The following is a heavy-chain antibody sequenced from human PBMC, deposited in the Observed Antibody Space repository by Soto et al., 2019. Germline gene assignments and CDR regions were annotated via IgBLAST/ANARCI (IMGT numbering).Heavy chain of an antibody. CDR3: AKGPLGSGYDLAY. J-gene: IGHJ4*02. V-gene: IGHV3-23*01. CDR1: GFTFRNYA. D-gene: IGHD5-12*01. Sequence: EVQLLDSGGGLVQPGGSLRLSCDASGFTFRNYAMNWVRQAPGKGLDWVSAISGSGGSTYYADSVKGRFTISRDNSKNTLYLKMSSLRAEDTAVYYCAKGPLGSGYDLAYWGQGTLVTVSS. CDR2: ISGSGGST.